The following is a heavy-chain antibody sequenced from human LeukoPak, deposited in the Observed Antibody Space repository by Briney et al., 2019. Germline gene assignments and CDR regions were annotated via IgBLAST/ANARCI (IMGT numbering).Heavy chain of an antibody. J-gene: IGHJ3*02. Sequence: GGSLRLSCAASGFTFSSHWMHWVRHAQGKGLEWVAVTSYDGSNKYYADSVKGRFTISRDNSKNTLYLQMSSLRAEDTAVYYCAKEETYNAFDIWGQGTMVTVSS. D-gene: IGHD2-2*02. CDR3: AKEETYNAFDI. CDR1: GFTFSSHW. V-gene: IGHV3-30*18. CDR2: TSYDGSNK.